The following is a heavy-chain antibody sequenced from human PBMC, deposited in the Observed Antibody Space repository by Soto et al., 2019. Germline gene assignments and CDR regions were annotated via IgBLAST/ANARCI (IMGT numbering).Heavy chain of an antibody. D-gene: IGHD6-6*01. CDR2: IFNSGNT. J-gene: IGHJ4*02. Sequence: SETLSLTCTVSGGSISSYYWNWIRQPPGKGLEWIGYIFNSGNTNYNPSLRSRVTISVDTSKNQFSLKLTSVTAADTAVYYCAAPPRYWGQGTLVTVSS. CDR3: AAPPRY. V-gene: IGHV4-59*01. CDR1: GGSISSYY.